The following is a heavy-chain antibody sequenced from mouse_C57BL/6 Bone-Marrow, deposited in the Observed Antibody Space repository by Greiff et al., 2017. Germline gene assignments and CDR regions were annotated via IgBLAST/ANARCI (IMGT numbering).Heavy chain of an antibody. CDR2: IDPSDSET. Sequence: QVQLKQPGAELVRPGSSVKLSCKASGYTFTSYWMHWVKQRPIQGLEWIGNIDPSDSETHYNQKFKDKATLTVDKSSSTAYMRRSSLTSEASAVYCWATTIYYYGSRLFDYWGQGTTLTVSS. CDR3: ATTIYYYGSRLFDY. V-gene: IGHV1-52*01. J-gene: IGHJ2*01. D-gene: IGHD1-1*01. CDR1: GYTFTSYW.